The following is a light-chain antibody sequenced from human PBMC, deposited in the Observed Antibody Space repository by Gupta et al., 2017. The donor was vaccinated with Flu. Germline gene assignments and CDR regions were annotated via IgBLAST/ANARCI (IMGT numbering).Light chain of an antibody. J-gene: IGKJ2*01. CDR3: QQYKSYPYT. CDR1: RTIIDF. Sequence: PSTLSASVGDRVTISCRASRTIIDFLAWYQQKPGKAPSLLIYRASTLEGGVPSRFSGSGSETDFTLTINSLQPDDFATYYCQQYKSYPYTFGQGTKLEIK. V-gene: IGKV1-5*03. CDR2: RAS.